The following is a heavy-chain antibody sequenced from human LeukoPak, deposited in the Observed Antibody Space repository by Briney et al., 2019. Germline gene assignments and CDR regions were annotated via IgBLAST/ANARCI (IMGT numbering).Heavy chain of an antibody. J-gene: IGHJ5*02. CDR3: AKDRHAPGRYCSSTICFPFDP. V-gene: IGHV3-23*01. CDR1: GFTFSSYS. CDR2: ISGSGGST. D-gene: IGHD2-2*01. Sequence: GGSLRLSCAASGFTFSSYSMSWVRQAPGKGLEWVSAISGSGGSTYYADSAKGRFTISRDNSKSTLYLQMNNLRAEDTAVYYCAKDRHAPGRYCSSTICFPFDPWGQGTLVTVSS.